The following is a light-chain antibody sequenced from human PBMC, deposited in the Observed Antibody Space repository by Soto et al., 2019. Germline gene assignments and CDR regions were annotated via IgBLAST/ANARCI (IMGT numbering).Light chain of an antibody. CDR1: QRLSSN. CDR2: GAS. Sequence: EIVLTQSPVSLSVSPGEKVTLFCGASQRLSSNLAWYQQRPGQAPRLLIYGASIRATDIPARFIGSGSGTEFTLTISSLQSEDFAVYYCQQYINWPRTFGQGTKVDI. V-gene: IGKV3-15*01. CDR3: QQYINWPRT. J-gene: IGKJ1*01.